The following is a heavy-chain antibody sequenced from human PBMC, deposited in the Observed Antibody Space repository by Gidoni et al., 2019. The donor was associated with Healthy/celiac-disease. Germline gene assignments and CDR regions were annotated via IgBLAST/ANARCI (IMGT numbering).Heavy chain of an antibody. CDR1: RFTFSSYP. J-gene: IGHJ4*02. CDR2: ISGSGGST. Sequence: EVQLLESGGGLVQPGGSLRLPCAASRFTFSSYPMRLVRQGPGKGLEWVSAISGSGGSTYYADSVKGRFTISRDNSKNTLYLQMNSLRAEDTAVYYCAKEALLYYDYVWGSYPLKGVGYWGQGTLVTVSS. CDR3: AKEALLYYDYVWGSYPLKGVGY. V-gene: IGHV3-23*01. D-gene: IGHD3-16*02.